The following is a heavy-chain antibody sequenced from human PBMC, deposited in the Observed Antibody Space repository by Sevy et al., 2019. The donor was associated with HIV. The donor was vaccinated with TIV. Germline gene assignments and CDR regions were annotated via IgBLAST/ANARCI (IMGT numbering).Heavy chain of an antibody. CDR2: IYTSGST. Sequence: SETLSLTCTVSGGSISSYYWSWIRQPAGKGLEWIGRIYTSGSTNYNPSLKSRVTMSVDTSKNQFSLKLSSVTAADTAVYYCARDTGLRYFDWLPDDDAFDIWGQRTMVTVSS. CDR3: ARDTGLRYFDWLPDDDAFDI. V-gene: IGHV4-4*07. D-gene: IGHD3-9*01. CDR1: GGSISSYY. J-gene: IGHJ3*02.